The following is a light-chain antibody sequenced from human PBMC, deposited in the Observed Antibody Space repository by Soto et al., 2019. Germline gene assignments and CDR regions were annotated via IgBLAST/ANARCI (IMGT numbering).Light chain of an antibody. CDR1: SSDVGTYNS. V-gene: IGLV2-14*01. CDR2: EVI. J-gene: IGLJ7*01. Sequence: QSALTQPASVSGSPGQSITLSCTGTSSDVGTYNSVSWYQQHPAKAPKLIIYEVINRPSGVSNRSSGSKSGNTASLTISGLQAEDEAEFYCSSYTTGSPFVFGTGTQLTVL. CDR3: SSYTTGSPFV.